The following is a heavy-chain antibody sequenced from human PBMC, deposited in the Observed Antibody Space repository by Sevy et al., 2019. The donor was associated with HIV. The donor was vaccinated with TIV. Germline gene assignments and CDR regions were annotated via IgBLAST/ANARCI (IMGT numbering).Heavy chain of an antibody. CDR2: MNPNSGNT. CDR3: AREYYDFWSGFYYYYGMDV. V-gene: IGHV1-8*01. Sequence: ASVKVSCKASGYTFTSYDINWVRQATGQGLEWMGCMNPNSGNTGYAQKFQGRVTMTRNTSISTAYMELSSLRSEDTAVYYCAREYYDFWSGFYYYYGMDVWGQGTTVTVSS. J-gene: IGHJ6*02. D-gene: IGHD3-3*01. CDR1: GYTFTSYD.